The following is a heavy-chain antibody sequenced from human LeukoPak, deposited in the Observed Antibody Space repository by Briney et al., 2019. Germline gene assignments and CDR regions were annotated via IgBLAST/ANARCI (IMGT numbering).Heavy chain of an antibody. V-gene: IGHV3-23*01. CDR2: ISGSGGST. D-gene: IGHD6-19*01. CDR1: GFTFSSYA. Sequence: GGSLRLSCAASGFTFSSYAMSWVRQAPGKGLEWVSGISGSGGSTSYADSVKGRFTISRDTSKNTLFLQMNSLRAEDTAVYYCAKRWLHPNEYFQHWGQGTLVTVSS. J-gene: IGHJ1*01. CDR3: AKRWLHPNEYFQH.